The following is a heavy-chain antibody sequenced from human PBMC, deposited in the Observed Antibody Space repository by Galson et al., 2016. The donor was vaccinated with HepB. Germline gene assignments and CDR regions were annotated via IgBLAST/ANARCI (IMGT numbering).Heavy chain of an antibody. V-gene: IGHV1-2*02. CDR1: GYTFTGYY. CDR2: MHPNSGGA. J-gene: IGHJ3*02. CDR3: AREAPQKKGYAFDI. Sequence: SVKVSCKASGYTFTGYYIHWVRQAPGQGLEWMGWMHPNSGGANFAQRFQGRVTMTRDTSISIVYMELTSLKSDDTAVFYCAREAPQKKGYAFDIWGQGTMVTVSS.